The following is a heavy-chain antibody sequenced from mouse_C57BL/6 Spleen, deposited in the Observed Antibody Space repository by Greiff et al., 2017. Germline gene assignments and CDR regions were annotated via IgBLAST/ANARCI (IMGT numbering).Heavy chain of an antibody. CDR1: GFTFSSYA. CDR3: TRDRGGYFDY. Sequence: EVKLEESGEGLVKPGGSLKLSCAASGFTFSSYAMSWVRQTPEKRLEWVAYISSGGDYIYYADTVKGRFTISRDNARNTLYLQMSSLKSGETAMYYCTRDRGGYFDYWGQGTTLTVSS. V-gene: IGHV5-9-1*02. J-gene: IGHJ2*01. CDR2: ISSGGDYI. D-gene: IGHD2-14*01.